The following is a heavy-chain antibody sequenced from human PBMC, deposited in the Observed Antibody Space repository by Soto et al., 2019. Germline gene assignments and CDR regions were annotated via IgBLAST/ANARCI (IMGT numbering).Heavy chain of an antibody. J-gene: IGHJ4*02. CDR1: GFTFSSYA. CDR3: AKDDYYDSSGRTTLFDY. Sequence: SLRLSCAASGFTFSSYAMSWVRQAPGKGLEWVSAISGSGGSTYYADSVKGRFTISRDNSKNTLYLQMNSLRAEDTAVYYCAKDDYYDSSGRTTLFDYWGQGTLVTVSS. D-gene: IGHD3-22*01. CDR2: ISGSGGST. V-gene: IGHV3-23*01.